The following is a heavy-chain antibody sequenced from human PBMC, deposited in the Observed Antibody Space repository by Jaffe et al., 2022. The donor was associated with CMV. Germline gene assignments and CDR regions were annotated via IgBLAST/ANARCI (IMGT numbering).Heavy chain of an antibody. CDR1: GYTFTSYY. J-gene: IGHJ6*02. D-gene: IGHD5-18*01. CDR3: ARDLNYVDTAMVIYYYYGMDV. Sequence: QVQLVQSGAEVKKPGASVKVSCKASGYTFTSYYMHWVRQAPGQGLEWMGIINPSGGSTSYAQKFQGRVTMTRDTSTSTVYMELSSLRSEDTAVYYCARDLNYVDTAMVIYYYYGMDVWGQGTTVTVSS. V-gene: IGHV1-46*01. CDR2: INPSGGST.